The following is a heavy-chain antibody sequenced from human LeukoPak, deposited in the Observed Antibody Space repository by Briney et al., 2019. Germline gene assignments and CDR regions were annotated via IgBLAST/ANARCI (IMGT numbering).Heavy chain of an antibody. CDR1: GYTFTSYY. J-gene: IGHJ6*02. CDR2: INPSGGST. Sequence: ASVKVSCKASGYTFTSYYMHWVRQAPGQGLEWMGIINPSGGSTSYAQKFQGRVTMTRDTSTSTVYMELSSLRSEDTAVYYCARDRGCGSDCYLLLGVWGQGTTVTVFS. CDR3: ARDRGCGSDCYLLLGV. V-gene: IGHV1-46*01. D-gene: IGHD2-21*02.